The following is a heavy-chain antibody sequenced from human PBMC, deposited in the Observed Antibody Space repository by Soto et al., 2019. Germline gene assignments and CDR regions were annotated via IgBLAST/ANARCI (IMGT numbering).Heavy chain of an antibody. CDR2: ISYDGSNK. D-gene: IGHD1-1*01. Sequence: QVQLVESGGGVVQPGRSLRLSCAASGFTFSSYGMHWVRQAPGKGLEWVALISYDGSNKYYADSVKSRFTISRDNSKKTLYLQMKSLRTEDTAVYYCAKELGHGERGAFDTWGQGTMVTVSS. CDR1: GFTFSSYG. V-gene: IGHV3-30*18. J-gene: IGHJ3*02. CDR3: AKELGHGERGAFDT.